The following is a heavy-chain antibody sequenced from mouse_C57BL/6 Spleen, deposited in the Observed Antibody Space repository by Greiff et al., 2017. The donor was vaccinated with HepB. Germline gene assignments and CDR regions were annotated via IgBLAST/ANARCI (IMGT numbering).Heavy chain of an antibody. V-gene: IGHV1-80*01. CDR2: IYPGDGDT. J-gene: IGHJ2*01. CDR3: ARWITTAHYFDY. CDR1: GYAFSSYW. D-gene: IGHD1-2*01. Sequence: VKLQESGAELVKPGASVKISCKASGYAFSSYWMNWVKQRPGKGLEWIGQIYPGDGDTNYNGKFKGKATLTADKSSSTAYMQLSSLTSEDSAVYFCARWITTAHYFDYWGQGTTLTVSS.